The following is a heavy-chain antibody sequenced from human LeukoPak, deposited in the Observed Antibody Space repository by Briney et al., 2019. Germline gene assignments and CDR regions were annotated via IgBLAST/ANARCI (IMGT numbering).Heavy chain of an antibody. D-gene: IGHD5-24*01. CDR1: GGSISTYY. CDR3: ASCRDGYYYYYMDV. Sequence: SETLSLTCTVSGGSISTYYWSWIRQPPGKGLEWIGYIYYSGSTNYNPPLKSRVTISVDTSKNQFSLKLSSLTAADTAVYYCASCRDGYYYYYMDVWGKGTTVTVSS. V-gene: IGHV4-59*01. CDR2: IYYSGST. J-gene: IGHJ6*03.